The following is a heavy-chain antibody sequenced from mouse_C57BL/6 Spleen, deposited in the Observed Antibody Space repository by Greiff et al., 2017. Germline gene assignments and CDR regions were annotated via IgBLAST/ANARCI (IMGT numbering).Heavy chain of an antibody. Sequence: QVQLKESGAELARPGASVKLSCKASGYTFTSYGISWVKQRTGQGLEWIGEIYPRSGNTYYNEKFKGKATLTADKSSSTAYMELRSLTSEDSAVYCCARCRGSGYVGFAYWGQGTLVTVSA. CDR1: GYTFTSYG. V-gene: IGHV1-81*01. J-gene: IGHJ3*01. D-gene: IGHD3-2*02. CDR3: ARCRGSGYVGFAY. CDR2: IYPRSGNT.